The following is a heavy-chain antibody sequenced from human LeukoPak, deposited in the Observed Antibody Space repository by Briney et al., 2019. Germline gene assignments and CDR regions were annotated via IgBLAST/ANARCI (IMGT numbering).Heavy chain of an antibody. V-gene: IGHV4-39*07. CDR3: ARWSDIVATSPLYYFDY. D-gene: IGHD5-12*01. Sequence: NPSETLSLTCTVSGGSISSGGYYWSWIRQPPGKGLEWIGEINHSGSTNYNPSLKSRVTISVDTSKNQFSLKLSSVTAADTAVYYCARWSDIVATSPLYYFDYWGQGTLVTVSS. CDR1: GGSISSGGYY. J-gene: IGHJ4*02. CDR2: INHSGST.